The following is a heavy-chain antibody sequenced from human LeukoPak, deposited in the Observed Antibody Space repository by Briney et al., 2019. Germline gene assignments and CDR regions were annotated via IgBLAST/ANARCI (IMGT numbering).Heavy chain of an antibody. V-gene: IGHV1-18*04. CDR1: GYTFTGYY. Sequence: ASVKVSCKASGYTFTGYYMHWVRQAPGQGLEWMGWISAYNGNTKYAQKLQGRVTMTTDTSTSTSYMELRSLRSDDTAVFYCARDYDILTGYYGFDYWGQGTLVTVSS. J-gene: IGHJ4*02. D-gene: IGHD3-9*01. CDR3: ARDYDILTGYYGFDY. CDR2: ISAYNGNT.